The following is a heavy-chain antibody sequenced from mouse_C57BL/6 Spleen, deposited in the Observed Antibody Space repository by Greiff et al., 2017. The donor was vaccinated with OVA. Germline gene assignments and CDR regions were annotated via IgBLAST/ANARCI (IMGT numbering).Heavy chain of an antibody. CDR1: GYTFTSYW. D-gene: IGHD1-1*01. V-gene: IGHV1-69*01. CDR3: ARRPYYYGSSRYFDV. J-gene: IGHJ1*03. Sequence: QVQLQQSGAELVMPGASVKLSCKASGYTFTSYWMHWVKQRPGQGLEWIGEIDPSDSYTNYNQKFKGKSTLTVDKSSSTAYMQLSSLTSEDSAVYYCARRPYYYGSSRYFDVWGTGTTVTVSS. CDR2: IDPSDSYT.